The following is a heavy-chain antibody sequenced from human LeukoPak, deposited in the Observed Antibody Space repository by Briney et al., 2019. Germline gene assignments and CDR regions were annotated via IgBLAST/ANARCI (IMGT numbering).Heavy chain of an antibody. CDR1: GYTFTSYD. V-gene: IGHV1-8*03. CDR3: ARARGGAVVVPAYYYYYYMDV. CDR2: MNPNSGNT. Sequence: GASVKVSCKASGYTFTSYDINWVRQATGQGLEWRGWMNPNSGNTGYAQKFQGRVTITRNTSISTAYMELSSLRSEDAAVYYCARARGGAVVVPAYYYYYYMDVWGKGTTVTVSS. D-gene: IGHD2-2*01. J-gene: IGHJ6*03.